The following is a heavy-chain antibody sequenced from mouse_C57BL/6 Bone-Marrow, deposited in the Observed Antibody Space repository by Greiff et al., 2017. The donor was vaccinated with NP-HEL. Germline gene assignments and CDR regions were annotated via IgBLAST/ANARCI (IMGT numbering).Heavy chain of an antibody. V-gene: IGHV1-9*01. Sequence: LQESGAELMKPGASVKLSCKATGYTFTGYWMEWVQQRPGHGLEWIGEILPGSGSTYYNEKFKGQATFTADTSTNTPSLQLSSLTTVDSAIYCCAAFAYWDRGNVVTVSA. J-gene: IGHJ3*01. CDR3: AAFAY. CDR2: ILPGSGST. CDR1: GYTFTGYW.